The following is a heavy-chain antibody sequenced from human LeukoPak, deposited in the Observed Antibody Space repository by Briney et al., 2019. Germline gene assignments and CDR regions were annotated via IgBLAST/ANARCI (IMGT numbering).Heavy chain of an antibody. Sequence: GGSLRLSCVASGLTLGSHWMSWVRQAPGKGLEWVANIKQDASVKQYVDSVKGRFTISRDNAKNSLYLQMNSLRAEDTAVYYCARNDDVFDIWGQGTMVTVSS. J-gene: IGHJ3*02. V-gene: IGHV3-7*01. CDR3: ARNDDVFDI. CDR1: GLTLGSHW. CDR2: IKQDASVK. D-gene: IGHD1-1*01.